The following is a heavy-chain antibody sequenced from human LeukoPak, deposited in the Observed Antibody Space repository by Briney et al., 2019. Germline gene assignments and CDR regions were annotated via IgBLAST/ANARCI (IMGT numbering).Heavy chain of an antibody. CDR3: ASRLLGYCSSTSCTENSY. CDR1: GHTFTGYY. CDR2: INPNSGGT. V-gene: IGHV1-2*06. Sequence: ASVKVSCKASGHTFTGYYMHWVRQAPGQGLEWMGRINPNSGGTNYAQKFQGRVTMTRDTSISTAYMELSRLRSDDTAVYYCASRLLGYCSSTSCTENSYWGQGTLVTVSS. D-gene: IGHD2-2*01. J-gene: IGHJ4*02.